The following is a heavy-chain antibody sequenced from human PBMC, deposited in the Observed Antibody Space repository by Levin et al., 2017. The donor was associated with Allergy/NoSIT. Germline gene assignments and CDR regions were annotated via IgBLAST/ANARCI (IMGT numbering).Heavy chain of an antibody. J-gene: IGHJ4*02. CDR2: ISYDGSNK. V-gene: IGHV3-30*04. CDR3: ARGEEYYCSSSSCYIGY. D-gene: IGHD2-2*02. Sequence: SCAASGFTFSSYAMHWVRQAPGKGLEWVAVISYDGSNKYYADSVKGRFTISRDNSKNTLYLQMNSLRAGDTAVYYCARGEEYYCSSSSCYIGYWGQGTLVTVSS. CDR1: GFTFSSYA.